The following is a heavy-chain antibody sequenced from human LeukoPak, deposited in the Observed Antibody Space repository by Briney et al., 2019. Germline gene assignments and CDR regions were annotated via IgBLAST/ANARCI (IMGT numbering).Heavy chain of an antibody. CDR2: INHSGGT. Sequence: GSLRLSCAASGFTFSYYNMNWVRQPPGKGLEWIGEINHSGGTNYNPSLKSRVTISVDTSKNQFSLKLSSVTAADTAVHYCGAAADLLTPPRAFDIWGQGTMVTVSS. CDR3: GAAADLLTPPRAFDI. D-gene: IGHD6-13*01. CDR1: GFTFSYYN. J-gene: IGHJ3*02. V-gene: IGHV4-34*08.